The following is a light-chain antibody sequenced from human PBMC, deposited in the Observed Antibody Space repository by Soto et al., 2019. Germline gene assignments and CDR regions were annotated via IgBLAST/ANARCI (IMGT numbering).Light chain of an antibody. CDR3: QQYKTYSPT. CDR2: KTS. CDR1: QSISPW. J-gene: IGKJ1*01. V-gene: IGKV1-5*03. Sequence: IQMTQSPSTLSASVGDRVTITCRASQSISPWLAWYQQKPGKAPKVLIYKTSTLQSGVPSRFSGSGSGTEFTLTISSLQPDDFAIYYCQQYKTYSPTFGQGTKVEI.